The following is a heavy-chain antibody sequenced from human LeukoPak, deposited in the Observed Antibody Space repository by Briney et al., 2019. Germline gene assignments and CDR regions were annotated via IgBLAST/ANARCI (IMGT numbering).Heavy chain of an antibody. CDR3: ARGGMVGHNYGSGSPGYFDY. J-gene: IGHJ4*02. CDR1: GYTFTSYD. Sequence: GASVKVSCKASGYTFTSYDINWVRQATGQGLEWMGWMNPNSGNTGYAQKFQGRVTITRNTSISTAYMELSSLRSEDTAVYYCARGGMVGHNYGSGSPGYFDYWSQGTLVTVSS. V-gene: IGHV1-8*03. CDR2: MNPNSGNT. D-gene: IGHD3-10*01.